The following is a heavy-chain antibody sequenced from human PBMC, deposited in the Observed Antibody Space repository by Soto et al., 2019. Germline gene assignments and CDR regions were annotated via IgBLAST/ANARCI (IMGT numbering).Heavy chain of an antibody. CDR3: ARDRGYSAYGAGNDALDI. Sequence: PGGSLRLSCAASGFTFSSYEMNWVRQAPGKGLEWVSYISSGSRTIYYADSVKGRFTISRDNAKNSLYLQMNGLRAEDTALYYCARDRGYSAYGAGNDALDIWGQGTMVTVSS. J-gene: IGHJ3*02. D-gene: IGHD5-12*01. CDR2: ISSGSRTI. V-gene: IGHV3-48*03. CDR1: GFTFSSYE.